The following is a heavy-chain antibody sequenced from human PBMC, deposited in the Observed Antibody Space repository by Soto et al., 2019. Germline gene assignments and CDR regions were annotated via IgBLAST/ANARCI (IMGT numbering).Heavy chain of an antibody. CDR1: DGSITSGGYY. J-gene: IGHJ5*02. CDR3: ARSVFP. Sequence: QVQLQESGPGLVKPSQTLSLTCTVSDGSITSGGYYWSWIRQHPGKGLEWIGYIYYSGFTYYNPSLQSRDTISVDTSKNQLSLKLNSVTAADAAVYYCARSVFPWGQGTLVTVSS. CDR2: IYYSGFT. V-gene: IGHV4-31*03.